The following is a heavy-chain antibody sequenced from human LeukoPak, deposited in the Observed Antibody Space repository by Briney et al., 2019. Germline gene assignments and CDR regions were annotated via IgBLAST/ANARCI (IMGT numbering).Heavy chain of an antibody. V-gene: IGHV3-30-3*01. CDR3: ARDLSGHWTYDY. CDR2: ISLDGNNE. CDR1: VFSFHNYY. Sequence: GRSLILSCAASVFSFHNYYMYWVRQAPCKGLEWVAVISLDGNNEYYADSVKGRFSLSRDNSMNTLYLQLNSLRTEDTAMYYCARDLSGHWTYDYWGQGTLVTVSS. D-gene: IGHD1-1*01. J-gene: IGHJ4*01.